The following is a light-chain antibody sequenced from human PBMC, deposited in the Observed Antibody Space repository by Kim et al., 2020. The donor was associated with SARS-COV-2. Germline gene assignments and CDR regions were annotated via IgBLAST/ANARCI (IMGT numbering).Light chain of an antibody. V-gene: IGLV3-19*01. Sequence: LGQTVRITCQGDSLRSYYASWYKQKPGQAPVLVIYGKNNRPSGIPDRFSGSSSGNTASLTITGAQAEDEADYYCNSRDSSGNHLVVFGGGTQLTVL. CDR3: NSRDSSGNHLVV. CDR1: SLRSYY. J-gene: IGLJ2*01. CDR2: GKN.